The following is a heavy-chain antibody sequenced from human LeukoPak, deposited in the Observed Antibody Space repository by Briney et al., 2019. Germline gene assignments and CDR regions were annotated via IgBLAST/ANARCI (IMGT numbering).Heavy chain of an antibody. CDR3: GKAGVDTAMALDY. CDR1: GFTFSSYG. V-gene: IGHV3-30*18. CDR2: ISYDGSNK. J-gene: IGHJ4*02. Sequence: GGSLRLSCAASGFTFSSYGMHWVRQAPGKGLEWVAVISYDGSNKYYADSVKGRFTISRDNSKNTLYLQMNSLRAENTAVYYCGKAGVDTAMALDYWAREPWSPSPQ. D-gene: IGHD5-18*01.